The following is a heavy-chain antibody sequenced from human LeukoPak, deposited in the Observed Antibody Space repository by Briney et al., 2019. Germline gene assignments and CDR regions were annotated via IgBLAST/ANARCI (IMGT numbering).Heavy chain of an antibody. J-gene: IGHJ4*02. V-gene: IGHV3-9*03. CDR2: ISWNSGNI. D-gene: IGHD3-22*01. Sequence: GGSLRLSCAASGFTFDDYAMHWVRQVPGKGLEWVSGISWNSGNIGYADSVKGRFTISRDNAKNSLYLQMNSLRAEDMALYYCAKDHRPYYDSSGYYDYWGQGTLVTVSS. CDR3: AKDHRPYYDSSGYYDY. CDR1: GFTFDDYA.